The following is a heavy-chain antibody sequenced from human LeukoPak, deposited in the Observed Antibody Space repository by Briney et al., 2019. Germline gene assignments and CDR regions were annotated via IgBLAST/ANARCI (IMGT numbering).Heavy chain of an antibody. CDR1: GYSISSGYY. V-gene: IGHV4-38-2*02. J-gene: IGHJ6*03. CDR3: AITAARDYYYMDV. Sequence: PSETLSLTCTVSGYSISSGYYWGWIRQPPGKGLEWIGSIYYSGSTYYNPSLKSRVTISVDTSKNQFSLKLSSVTAADTAVYYCAITAARDYYYMDVWGKGTTVTVSS. CDR2: IYYSGST. D-gene: IGHD6-13*01.